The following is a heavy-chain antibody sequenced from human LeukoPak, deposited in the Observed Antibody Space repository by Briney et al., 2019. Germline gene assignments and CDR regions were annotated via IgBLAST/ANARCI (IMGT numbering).Heavy chain of an antibody. CDR1: GFTFSSYS. J-gene: IGHJ4*02. CDR3: ARVSGNHGGY. CDR2: IKQDGSHI. Sequence: GGSLRLSCAASGFTFSSYSMNWVRQAPGKGLEWVANIKQDGSHIYYVDSLKGRFTISRDNAKNSLYLQMNSLRAEDTAVYYCARVSGNHGGYWGQGTLVTVSS. D-gene: IGHD4-23*01. V-gene: IGHV3-7*01.